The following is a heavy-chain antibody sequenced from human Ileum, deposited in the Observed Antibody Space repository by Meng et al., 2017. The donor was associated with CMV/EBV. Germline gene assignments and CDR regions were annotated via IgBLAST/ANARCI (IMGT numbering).Heavy chain of an antibody. CDR1: GCTVTSSS. D-gene: IGHD2-21*01. CDR2: MSYSGTT. Sequence: SCAASGCTVTSSSLSWVRQAPGKGLEGIGYMSYSGTTYYNPSLKSRVTMSVDTSENQFSLKLSSVTAADTAVYYCARDRTRGAYSIDFWGQGTLVTVSS. V-gene: IGHV4-30-4*08. CDR3: ARDRTRGAYSIDF. J-gene: IGHJ4*02.